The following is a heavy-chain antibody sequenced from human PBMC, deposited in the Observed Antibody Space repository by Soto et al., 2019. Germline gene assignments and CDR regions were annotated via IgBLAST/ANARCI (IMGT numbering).Heavy chain of an antibody. Sequence: QVQLVQSGAEVKKPGASVKVSCKASGYTFTGYYMHWVRQAPGQGLEWMGWINPNSGGTNYAQKFQGWVTMTRDTSISTAYMELSRLRSDDTAVYYCARAGDSSSSFLAHCCYYGMDVWGQGTTVTVSS. V-gene: IGHV1-2*04. J-gene: IGHJ6*02. CDR2: INPNSGGT. CDR3: ARAGDSSSSFLAHCCYYGMDV. CDR1: GYTFTGYY. D-gene: IGHD6-6*01.